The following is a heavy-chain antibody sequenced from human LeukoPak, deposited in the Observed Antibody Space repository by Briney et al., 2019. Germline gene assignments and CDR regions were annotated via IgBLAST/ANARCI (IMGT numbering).Heavy chain of an antibody. Sequence: PGGSLRLSCAASGFTFSSYSMNWVRQAPGKGLEWVSYISSSGTTIYHADSVKGRLTISRDNAKNSLYLQMNSLRAEDTAVYYCAYGSGSYYNDGYYFDHWGQGTLVTVSS. CDR1: GFTFSSYS. CDR3: AYGSGSYYNDGYYFDH. V-gene: IGHV3-48*01. D-gene: IGHD3-10*01. J-gene: IGHJ4*02. CDR2: ISSSGTTI.